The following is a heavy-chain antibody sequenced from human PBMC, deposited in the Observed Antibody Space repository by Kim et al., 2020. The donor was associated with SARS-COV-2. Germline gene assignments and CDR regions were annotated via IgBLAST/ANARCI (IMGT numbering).Heavy chain of an antibody. CDR2: IYYSGST. CDR3: ARGGYSSGWYTPHDAFDI. Sequence: SETLSLTCTVSGGSISSYYWSWIRQPPGKGLEWIGYIYYSGSTNYNPSLKSRVTISVDTSKNQFSLKLSSVTAADTAVYYCARGGYSSGWYTPHDAFDIWGQGTMVTVSS. V-gene: IGHV4-59*13. D-gene: IGHD6-19*01. J-gene: IGHJ3*02. CDR1: GGSISSYY.